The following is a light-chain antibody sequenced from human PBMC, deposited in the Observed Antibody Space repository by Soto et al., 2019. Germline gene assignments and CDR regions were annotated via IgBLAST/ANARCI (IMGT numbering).Light chain of an antibody. CDR1: QSISTK. V-gene: IGKV3-15*01. CDR2: GAS. CDR3: LQYNNWPYT. J-gene: IGKJ2*01. Sequence: EIVLTQSPGTLSLSPGERATLSCRASQSISTKLLWLQLKPGQAPRLLIYGASTRATGIPARFSGGGSGTEFSLTISSLQSEDFAVYYCLQYNNWPYTFGQGTRVEI.